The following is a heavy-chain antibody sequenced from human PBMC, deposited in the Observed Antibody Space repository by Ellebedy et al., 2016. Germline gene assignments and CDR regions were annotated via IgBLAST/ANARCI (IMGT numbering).Heavy chain of an antibody. CDR1: GFAFNKYS. Sequence: GGSLRLSXAASGFAFNKYSMDWVRQAPGKGLEWVSFISTDSRVIYYADSVKGRFTISRDNSRDTLYLQMNSLRAEDTAVYYCYYGHYSASWGQGTLVTVSS. CDR3: YYGHYSAS. D-gene: IGHD4-17*01. J-gene: IGHJ4*02. V-gene: IGHV3-21*04. CDR2: ISTDSRVI.